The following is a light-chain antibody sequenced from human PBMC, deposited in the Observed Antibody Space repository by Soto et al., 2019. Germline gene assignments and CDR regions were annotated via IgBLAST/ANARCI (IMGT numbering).Light chain of an antibody. CDR2: GAS. J-gene: IGKJ1*01. CDR1: HTISSSY. Sequence: EIVMTQSPATLSVSPGEGATLSCRASHTISSSYLAWYQQKPGQAPRLLVYGASTRATGIPARFSGSGAGTDFTLTITSLQSEDFGVYFCQQYKDWPTTFGQGTKVDIK. V-gene: IGKV3-15*01. CDR3: QQYKDWPTT.